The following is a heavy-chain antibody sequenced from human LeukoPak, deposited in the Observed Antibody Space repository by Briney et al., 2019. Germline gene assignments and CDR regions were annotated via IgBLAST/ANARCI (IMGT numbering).Heavy chain of an antibody. CDR3: ARALLWFGELLDYGMDV. CDR1: GFTVSSNY. V-gene: IGHV3-53*01. Sequence: GGSLRLSCAASGFTVSSNYMSWVRQAPGKGLEWVSVIYSGGSTYYADSVKGRFTISRDNSKNTLYLQMNSLRAEDTAVYYCARALLWFGELLDYGMDVWGKGTTVTVSS. J-gene: IGHJ6*04. D-gene: IGHD3-10*01. CDR2: IYSGGST.